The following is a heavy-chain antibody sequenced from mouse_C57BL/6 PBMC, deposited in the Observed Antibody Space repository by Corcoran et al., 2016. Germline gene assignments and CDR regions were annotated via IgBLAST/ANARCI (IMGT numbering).Heavy chain of an antibody. Sequence: EVQLQQSGPELVEPGASVKISCKASGYTFTDYYMNWVKQSHGKSLEWIGDINPNNGGTSYNQKFKGKATLTVDKSSSTAYMELRSLTSEDSAVYYCARGGYSNPYWYFDVWGTGTTVTVSS. D-gene: IGHD2-5*01. V-gene: IGHV1-26*01. CDR3: ARGGYSNPYWYFDV. CDR1: GYTFTDYY. J-gene: IGHJ1*03. CDR2: INPNNGGT.